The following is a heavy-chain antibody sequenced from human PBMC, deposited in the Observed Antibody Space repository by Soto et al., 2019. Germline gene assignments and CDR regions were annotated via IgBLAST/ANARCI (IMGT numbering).Heavy chain of an antibody. V-gene: IGHV3-23*01. CDR3: AKEAFYTLIPPTYFDY. CDR1: GFTFSSYD. Sequence: EVQLLESGGGMVQPGASLRLSCAASGFTFSSYDMSWVRQAPGKGLEWVSTISGSGGSTYYADSVKGRFTISRDNSKNTLYVQMTSLRDEDTAVYYCAKEAFYTLIPPTYFDYWGQGTLVTVSS. J-gene: IGHJ4*02. CDR2: ISGSGGST. D-gene: IGHD2-21*01.